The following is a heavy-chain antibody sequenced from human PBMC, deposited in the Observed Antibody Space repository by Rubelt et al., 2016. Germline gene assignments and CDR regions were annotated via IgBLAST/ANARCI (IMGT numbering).Heavy chain of an antibody. CDR1: GYTFTSYG. Sequence: QVQLVQSGAEVKKPGASVKFSCKASGYTFTSYGIRWVRQAPGQGLEWMGWISAYNGNKNYAQKRQGRVTRTTDTSTSTAYMELRSLRSDDTAVYYCARDRIRIAARQGWYFDLWGRGTLVTVSS. D-gene: IGHD6-6*01. V-gene: IGHV1-18*01. CDR3: ARDRIRIAARQGWYFDL. J-gene: IGHJ2*01. CDR2: ISAYNGNK.